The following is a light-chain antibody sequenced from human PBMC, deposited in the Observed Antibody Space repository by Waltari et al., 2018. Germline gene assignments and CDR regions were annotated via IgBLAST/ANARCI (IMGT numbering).Light chain of an antibody. CDR2: GTS. CDR1: QGTHNY. CDR3: QQLNGYPQLT. J-gene: IGKJ4*01. V-gene: IGKV1-9*01. Sequence: DIQLTQSPSLLSAFVGDRVTITCRASQGTHNYLAWYQQKPGKAPKLLIFGTSTLKRGVPSRFSGSGSGTEFTLTISSLQAEDFATYYCQQLNGYPQLTFGGGTTVES.